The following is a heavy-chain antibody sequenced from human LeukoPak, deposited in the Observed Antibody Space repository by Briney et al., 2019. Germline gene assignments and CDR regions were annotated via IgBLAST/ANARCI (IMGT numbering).Heavy chain of an antibody. CDR3: ARSRPTYYYDSSGTNFDY. CDR2: IYYSGST. J-gene: IGHJ4*02. D-gene: IGHD3-22*01. CDR1: GGAISSYY. V-gene: IGHV4-59*08. Sequence: KPSETLSLTCTVPGGAISSYYWSWVRQPPRKGLEWVGFIYYSGSTNYNPSLKSRVTISVDTSKNQFSLKLSSVTAADTAVYYCARSRPTYYYDSSGTNFDYWGQGTLVTVSS.